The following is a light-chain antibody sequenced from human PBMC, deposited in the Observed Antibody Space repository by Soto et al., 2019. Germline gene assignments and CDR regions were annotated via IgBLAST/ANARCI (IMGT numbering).Light chain of an antibody. CDR2: AAS. V-gene: IGKV1-9*01. CDR3: QQLNSYLFT. Sequence: DIQLTQSPSFLSASVGDRVTITCRASQGISSYLAWYQQKPGKAPKLLIYAASTLQSGVPSRFSGSGYGTEFPLTISRLQPEDFATYYGQQLNSYLFTFGPGTKVDIK. J-gene: IGKJ3*01. CDR1: QGISSY.